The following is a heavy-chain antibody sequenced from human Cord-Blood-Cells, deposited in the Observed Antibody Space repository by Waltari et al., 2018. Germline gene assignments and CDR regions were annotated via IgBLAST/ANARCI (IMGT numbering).Heavy chain of an antibody. J-gene: IGHJ6*02. V-gene: IGHV5-51*01. D-gene: IGHD6-19*01. CDR2: SYPGHSGT. CDR1: GYSFTSYW. Sequence: EVQLVQSGAEVKKPGESLKISCKGSGYSFTSYWIGWVRQMPGKGLEWRGTSYPGHSGTRDSPSFQGQGTSSADKSISTSYLQWSSLKASYTALYYCARHSSPYYYYYGMDVWGQGTTVTVSS. CDR3: ARHSSPYYYYYGMDV.